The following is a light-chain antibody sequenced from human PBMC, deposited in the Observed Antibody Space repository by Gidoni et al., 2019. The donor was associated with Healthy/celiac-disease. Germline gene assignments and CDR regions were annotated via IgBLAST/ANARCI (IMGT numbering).Light chain of an antibody. V-gene: IGKV1-27*01. J-gene: IGKJ4*01. Sequence: DIXXXQSPSSLSASVGXRVTXTCRASQGISNYLAWYQQKXGKVPKLLXXAASPXQSXXXSRXSGSGSXTDFTFTISSLQPXXVAXXXCQXXXSAXXTFXXXTKVEIK. CDR1: QGISNY. CDR3: QXXXSAXXT. CDR2: AAS.